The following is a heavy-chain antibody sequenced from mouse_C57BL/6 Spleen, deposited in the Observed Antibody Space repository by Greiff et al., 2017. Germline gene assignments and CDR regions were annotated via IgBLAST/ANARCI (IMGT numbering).Heavy chain of an antibody. CDR3: ATHDGYYFDY. CDR2: IYPSDSET. J-gene: IGHJ2*01. CDR1: GYTFTSYW. Sequence: QVQLQQPGAELVRPGSSVKLSCKASGYTFTSYWMDWVKQRPGQGLEWIGNIYPSDSETHYNQKFKDKATLTVDKSSSTAYMQLSSLTSEDSAVYYCATHDGYYFDYWGQGTTLTVSS. V-gene: IGHV1-61*01. D-gene: IGHD2-3*01.